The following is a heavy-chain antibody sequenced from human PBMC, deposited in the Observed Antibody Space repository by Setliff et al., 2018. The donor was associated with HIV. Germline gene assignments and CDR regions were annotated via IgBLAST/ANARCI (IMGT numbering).Heavy chain of an antibody. J-gene: IGHJ6*03. V-gene: IGHV4-59*08. CDR3: ARLRVVTIFGVAHQAPGYMDV. CDR2: IYYSGST. D-gene: IGHD3-3*01. CDR1: GGSISSHY. Sequence: SETLSLTCTVSGGSISSHYWSWIRQPPGKRLEWIGYIYYSGSTNYNPSLKSRVTISVDTSKNQFSLKLTSVTAADTAVYYCARLRVVTIFGVAHQAPGYMDVWGKGTTVTVSS.